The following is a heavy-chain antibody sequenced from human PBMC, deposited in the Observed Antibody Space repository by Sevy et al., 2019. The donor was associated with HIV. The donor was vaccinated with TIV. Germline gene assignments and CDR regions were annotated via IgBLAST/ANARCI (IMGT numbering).Heavy chain of an antibody. CDR1: GGTFSSCA. Sequence: ASVKVSCKASGGTFSSCAISWVRQAPGQGLEWMGGIIPIFGTANYAQKFQGRVTVTADESTSTAYMELSSLRSEDTAVYYCARGLIATRRGGGYYFDYWGQGTLVTVSS. J-gene: IGHJ4*02. D-gene: IGHD6-6*01. CDR2: IIPIFGTA. CDR3: ARGLIATRRGGGYYFDY. V-gene: IGHV1-69*13.